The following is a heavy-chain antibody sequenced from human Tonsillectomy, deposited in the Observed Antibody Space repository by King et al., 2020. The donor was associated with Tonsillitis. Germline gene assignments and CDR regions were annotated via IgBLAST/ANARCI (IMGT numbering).Heavy chain of an antibody. CDR1: GFTFSSYA. V-gene: IGHV3-23*04. Sequence: VQLVESGGGLVQPGGSLRFSCAASGFTFSSYAMSWVRQPPGKGLEWVSGISGSGGSRYSADSVKGRFTISRDNSKNTLYLQMKSLRAEDTALYYCAKDKVATMPRDAFDFWGEGTMVTVSS. J-gene: IGHJ3*01. CDR2: ISGSGGSR. CDR3: AKDKVATMPRDAFDF. D-gene: IGHD5-12*01.